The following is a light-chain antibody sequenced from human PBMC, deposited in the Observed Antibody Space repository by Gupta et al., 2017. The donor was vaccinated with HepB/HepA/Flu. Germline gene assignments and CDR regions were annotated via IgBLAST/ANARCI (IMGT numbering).Light chain of an antibody. CDR3: MQALQTPLT. V-gene: IGKV2-28*01. CDR2: LGS. CDR1: QSILHSNGYNY. J-gene: IGKJ4*01. Sequence: IGRTQSPLSLPVPPGEPAPISCRSSQSILHSNGYNYLDWYLQKPGQSPQLLIYLGSNRASWVPDRFSGRGSGTDFTLKISRVEAEDVGVYYCMQALQTPLTFGGGTKVEIK.